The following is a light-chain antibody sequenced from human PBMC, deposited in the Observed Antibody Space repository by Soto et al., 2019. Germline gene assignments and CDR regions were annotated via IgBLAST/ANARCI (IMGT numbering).Light chain of an antibody. CDR1: QSVSSRY. CDR3: QQYGSSPGFT. Sequence: ELVLTQSPGTLSLSPGERATLSCRASQSVSSRYLAWYQQKPGQAPRLLIYGASSRATGIPDRFSGSGSGTDLTLTISRREPEDFAVYYCQQYGSSPGFTFGPGTKVDIK. CDR2: GAS. J-gene: IGKJ3*01. V-gene: IGKV3-20*01.